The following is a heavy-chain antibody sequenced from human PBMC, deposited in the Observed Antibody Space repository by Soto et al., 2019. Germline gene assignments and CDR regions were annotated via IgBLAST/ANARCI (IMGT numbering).Heavy chain of an antibody. J-gene: IGHJ6*02. D-gene: IGHD5-18*01. Sequence: QVQLQESAPGLVKPSGTLSLTCAVSGGSISSSNWCSWVRQPPGKGLERIGEIYHSGSTNYNPSLKSRVTISVDKSKNQFSLKLSSVTAVGTAVYYCARDGYSYAARGMDVWGQGTTVTVSS. CDR2: IYHSGST. CDR1: GGSISSSNW. CDR3: ARDGYSYAARGMDV. V-gene: IGHV4-4*02.